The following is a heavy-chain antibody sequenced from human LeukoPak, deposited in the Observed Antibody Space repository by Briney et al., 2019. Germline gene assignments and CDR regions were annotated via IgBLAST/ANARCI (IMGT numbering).Heavy chain of an antibody. CDR1: GFIFGSYS. CDR3: ARDDTALSLFDY. J-gene: IGHJ4*02. Sequence: GGSLRLSCAASGFIFGSYSMNWVRQAPGKGLEWVSSIGSRSTYIYYADSVKGRFTISRDNAKNSLYLQMNSLRAEDTAVYFCARDDTALSLFDYWGQGTLLTVSS. V-gene: IGHV3-21*01. D-gene: IGHD5-18*01. CDR2: IGSRSTYI.